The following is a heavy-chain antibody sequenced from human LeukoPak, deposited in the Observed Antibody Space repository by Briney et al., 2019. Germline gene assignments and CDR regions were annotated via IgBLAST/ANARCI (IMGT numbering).Heavy chain of an antibody. V-gene: IGHV3-30-3*01. CDR1: GFTFSSYA. CDR2: ISYDGSNK. D-gene: IGHD3-22*01. CDR3: AKDQSSGYYYNPDAFDI. Sequence: GGSLRPSCAASGFTFSSYAMHWVRQAPGKGLEWVAVISYDGSNKYYADSVKGRFTISRDNSKNTLYLQMNSLRAEDTAVYYCAKDQSSGYYYNPDAFDIWGQGTMVTVSS. J-gene: IGHJ3*02.